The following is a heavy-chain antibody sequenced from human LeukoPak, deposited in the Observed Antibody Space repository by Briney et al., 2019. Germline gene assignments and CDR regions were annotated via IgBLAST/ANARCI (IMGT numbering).Heavy chain of an antibody. D-gene: IGHD4-17*01. J-gene: IGHJ4*02. Sequence: GGSLRLSCVASGFTFSSCAMSWVRQAPGKGLEWVSALSDSGGSTYYADSVKGRFTISRDNSKNTLYLQMYSLRAEDTAVYYCAKGALSLDCVDYRGYPHFFDSWGQGTLVTVSS. CDR3: AKGALSLDCVDYRGYPHFFDS. V-gene: IGHV3-23*01. CDR1: GFTFSSCA. CDR2: LSDSGGST.